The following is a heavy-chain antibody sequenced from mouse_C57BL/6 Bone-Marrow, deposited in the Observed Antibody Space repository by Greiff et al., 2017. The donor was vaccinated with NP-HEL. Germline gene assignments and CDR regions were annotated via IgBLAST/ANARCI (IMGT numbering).Heavy chain of an antibody. J-gene: IGHJ1*03. CDR1: GFTFSDAW. Sequence: EVKLVESGGGLVQPGGSMKLSCAASGFTFSDAWMDWVRQSPEQGLEWVAEIRNKANNHATYYAESVKGRFTISRDDSKSSGYLQMNSLRAEGTGIYYCTSYWYFDVWGTGTTVTVSS. CDR3: TSYWYFDV. CDR2: IRNKANNHAT. V-gene: IGHV6-6*01.